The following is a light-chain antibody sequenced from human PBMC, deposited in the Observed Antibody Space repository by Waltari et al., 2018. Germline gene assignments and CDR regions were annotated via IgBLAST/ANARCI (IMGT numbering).Light chain of an antibody. CDR1: RNILYSSNNKNH. CDR3: QQYYTTPPYT. V-gene: IGKV4-1*01. Sequence: DIVMTQSPDSLTASLGERATINCKSSRNILYSSNNKNHLAWYQQKPGQPPKLLIYWASTRESGVPDRFSGSGSETDFTLTISSLQPEDVAVYYCQQYYTTPPYTFGQGTKLEI. J-gene: IGKJ2*01. CDR2: WAS.